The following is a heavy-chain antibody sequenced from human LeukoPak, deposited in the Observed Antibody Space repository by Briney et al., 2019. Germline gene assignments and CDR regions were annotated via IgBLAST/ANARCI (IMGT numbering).Heavy chain of an antibody. Sequence: GGSLRLSCAASGFTFSSYAMHWVRQAPGKGLEGVAVISYDGSNKYYPDSVKGRFTISRDNSKNTLYLQMNSLRAEDTAVYYCARGMDAFDIWGQGTMVTVSS. CDR3: ARGMDAFDI. J-gene: IGHJ3*02. CDR1: GFTFSSYA. CDR2: ISYDGSNK. V-gene: IGHV3-30-3*01.